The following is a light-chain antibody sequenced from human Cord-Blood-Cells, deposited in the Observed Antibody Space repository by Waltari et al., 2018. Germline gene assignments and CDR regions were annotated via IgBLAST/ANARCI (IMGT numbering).Light chain of an antibody. CDR3: SSYTSSSTLV. J-gene: IGLJ1*01. Sequence: QSALTQPASVSGSPGQSITISCTGTSSDVRGNNYGSWYQQHPGKAPKLMIYEVSNRPSGVSNRFSGSKSGNTASLTISGLQAEDEADYYCSSYTSSSTLVFGTGTKVTVL. V-gene: IGLV2-14*01. CDR1: SSDVRGNNY. CDR2: EVS.